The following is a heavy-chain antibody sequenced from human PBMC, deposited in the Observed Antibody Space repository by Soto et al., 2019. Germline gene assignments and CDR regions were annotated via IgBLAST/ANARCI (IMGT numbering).Heavy chain of an antibody. D-gene: IGHD3-22*01. CDR2: IIPIFGTA. V-gene: IGHV1-69*13. CDR1: GGTFSSYA. Sequence: SVKVSCKASGGTFSSYAISWVRPAPGQGLEWMGGIIPIFGTANYAQKFQGRVTITADESTSTAYMELSSLRSEDTAVYYCARVANTYYYDSSGYYPFSYWGQGTLVTVSS. J-gene: IGHJ4*02. CDR3: ARVANTYYYDSSGYYPFSY.